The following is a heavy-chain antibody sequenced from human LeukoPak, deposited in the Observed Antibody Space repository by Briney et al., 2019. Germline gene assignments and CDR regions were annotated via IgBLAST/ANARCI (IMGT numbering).Heavy chain of an antibody. CDR3: ARIPYCSSTSCYGVYWFDP. D-gene: IGHD2-2*01. Sequence: GESLKISCKGSGYSFTSYWIGWVRQMPGKGLEWMGIIYPGDSDTRYSPSFQGQVTISADKSISTAYLQWSSLKASDTAMYYCARIPYCSSTSCYGVYWFDPWGQGTLVTVSS. J-gene: IGHJ5*02. V-gene: IGHV5-51*01. CDR2: IYPGDSDT. CDR1: GYSFTSYW.